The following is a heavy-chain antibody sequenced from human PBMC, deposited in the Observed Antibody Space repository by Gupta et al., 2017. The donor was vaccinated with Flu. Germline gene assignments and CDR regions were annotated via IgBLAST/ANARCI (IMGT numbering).Heavy chain of an antibody. J-gene: IGHJ4*02. CDR1: GGSISSSSYY. V-gene: IGHV4-39*02. D-gene: IGHD6-13*01. CDR3: ARDSDARGIAAAGTFDY. Sequence: QLQLQESGPGLVKPSETLSLTCTVSGGSISSSSYYWGWIRQPPGKGLEWIGSIYYSGSTYYNPSLKSRVTISVDTSKNQFSLKLSSVTAADTTVYYCARDSDARGIAAAGTFDYWGQGTLVTVSS. CDR2: IYYSGST.